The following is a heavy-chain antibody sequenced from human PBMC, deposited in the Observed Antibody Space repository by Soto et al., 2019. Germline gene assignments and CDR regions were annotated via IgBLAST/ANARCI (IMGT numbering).Heavy chain of an antibody. J-gene: IGHJ6*02. CDR1: GYTFTSYG. Sequence: QVQLVQSGAEVKKPGASVKVSCKASGYTFTSYGISWVRQAPGQGLEWMGWISAYNGNTNYAQKLQGRVTMTTDTSTSTAYMELRSLRSDDTAVYYCARELTYYDILTGYYGSSYYYGMDVWGQGTTVTVSS. V-gene: IGHV1-18*01. CDR3: ARELTYYDILTGYYGSSYYYGMDV. CDR2: ISAYNGNT. D-gene: IGHD3-9*01.